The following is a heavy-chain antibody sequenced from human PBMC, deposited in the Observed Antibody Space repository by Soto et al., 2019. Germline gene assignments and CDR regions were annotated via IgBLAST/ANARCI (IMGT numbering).Heavy chain of an antibody. CDR1: GGSISSGGYY. V-gene: IGHV4-31*03. J-gene: IGHJ6*02. CDR3: ARDNPRYYYGMDV. Sequence: TSETLSLTCTVSGGSISSGGYYWSWIRQHPGKGLEWIGYIYYSGSTYYNPSLKSRVTISVDTSKNQFSLKLSSVTAADTAVYYCARDNPRYYYGMDVWGQGTTVTVSS. CDR2: IYYSGST.